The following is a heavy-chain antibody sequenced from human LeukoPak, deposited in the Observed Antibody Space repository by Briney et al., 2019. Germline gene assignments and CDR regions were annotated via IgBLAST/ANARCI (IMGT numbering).Heavy chain of an antibody. CDR3: ARTGYSSSSYKFRFDY. CDR2: IYYSGST. Sequence: SETLSLTCSVSGGSISNNIYYWGWIRQPPGKGLEWIGNIYYSGSTYYNPSLKSRVIISVDTSKNQFSLKMSSVTAADTAVYYCARTGYSSSSYKFRFDYWGQGTLVTVSS. V-gene: IGHV4-39*07. J-gene: IGHJ4*02. D-gene: IGHD6-13*01. CDR1: GGSISNNIYY.